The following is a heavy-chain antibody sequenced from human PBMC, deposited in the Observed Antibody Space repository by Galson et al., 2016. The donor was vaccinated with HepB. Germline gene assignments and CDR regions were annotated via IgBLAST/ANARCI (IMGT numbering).Heavy chain of an antibody. V-gene: IGHV1-18*01. J-gene: IGHJ6*02. CDR2: ISAYNGNT. Sequence: SVKVSCKASGYTFASYGISWVRQAPGQGLEWMGWISAYNGNTNYAQKLQGRVTMTTDTSTSTAYMELSSLRSEDTAVYYCARDVYSTASPARYGMDVWGQGTTVTVSS. D-gene: IGHD6-6*01. CDR3: ARDVYSTASPARYGMDV. CDR1: GYTFASYG.